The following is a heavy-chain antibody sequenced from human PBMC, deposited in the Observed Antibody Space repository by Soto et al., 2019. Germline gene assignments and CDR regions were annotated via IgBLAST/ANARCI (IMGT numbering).Heavy chain of an antibody. CDR3: ATNSGAQSY. CDR1: GFTFSTYT. V-gene: IGHV3-48*02. D-gene: IGHD6-25*01. CDR2: ISPSSTSI. Sequence: GGSLRLSCAASGFTFSTYTMNWVRQAPGKGLEWVSCISPSSTSIFYADSVKGRFTISRDNAKSSLYLQMNSLRDEDTAVYYCATNSGAQSYWGLGTLVTVSA. J-gene: IGHJ4*02.